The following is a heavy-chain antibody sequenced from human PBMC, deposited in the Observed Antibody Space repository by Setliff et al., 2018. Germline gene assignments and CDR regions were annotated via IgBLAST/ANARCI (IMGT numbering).Heavy chain of an antibody. CDR2: IYYSGST. D-gene: IGHD6-13*01. V-gene: IGHV4-39*06. J-gene: IGHJ3*01. CDR1: GGPMRSGGYD. Sequence: SETLSLTCSDSGGPMRSGGYDGGGSRQPAGKGLEWNGSIYYSGSTYYNPALKNRFTIAVDTSKNQFTLKMTSVTAADTAVYYCEIVVTGSSRWFEGGFDVWGQVTMVTVSS. CDR3: EIVVTGSSRWFEGGFDV.